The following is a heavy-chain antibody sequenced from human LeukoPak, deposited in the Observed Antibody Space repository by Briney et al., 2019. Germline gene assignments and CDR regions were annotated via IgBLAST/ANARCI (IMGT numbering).Heavy chain of an antibody. CDR3: ARDFSGSYYVDY. CDR1: GFSFSTHG. Sequence: GGSLTLSCAASGFSFSTHGMNWVRQGPGKGLEWVSSIGRSGSYIDYADSVKGRFTISRDDAKNSLYLQMNSLRAEDTAVYYCARDFSGSYYVDYWGQGTLVTVSS. J-gene: IGHJ4*02. V-gene: IGHV3-21*01. D-gene: IGHD1-26*01. CDR2: IGRSGSYI.